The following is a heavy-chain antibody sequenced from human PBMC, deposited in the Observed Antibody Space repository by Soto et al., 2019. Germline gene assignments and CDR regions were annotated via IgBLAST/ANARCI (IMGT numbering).Heavy chain of an antibody. Sequence: QVQLVESGGGVVQPGGSLRLSCAASGVTFSGYGMHWVSQSPGEGLEWVAIVANDGSYQYYAESVKGRFTISRDNSKNTLYLQMDSLRPEDTAVYYCARSIGGSSYYPPDYWGQGTLVTVSS. V-gene: IGHV3-30*03. CDR1: GVTFSGYG. CDR3: ARSIGGSSYYPPDY. D-gene: IGHD2-15*01. J-gene: IGHJ4*02. CDR2: VANDGSYQ.